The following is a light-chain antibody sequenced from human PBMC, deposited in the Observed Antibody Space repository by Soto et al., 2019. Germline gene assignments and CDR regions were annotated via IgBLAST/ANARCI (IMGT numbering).Light chain of an antibody. V-gene: IGLV2-14*01. CDR1: SSDVGGYNY. J-gene: IGLJ1*01. CDR2: DVS. Sequence: QSALTQPASVSGSPGQSITISCTGTSSDVGGYNYVSWYQQHPGKAPKLMIYDVSNRPSGVSNRFSGSKSGNTASLTISGLQAEDEAEDDCSSYTSSSTLGGVFGTGTKLTVL. CDR3: SSYTSSSTLGGV.